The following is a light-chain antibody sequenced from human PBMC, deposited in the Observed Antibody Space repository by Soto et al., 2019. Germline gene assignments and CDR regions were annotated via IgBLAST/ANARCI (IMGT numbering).Light chain of an antibody. J-gene: IGKJ2*01. CDR2: AAS. CDR1: QDIGND. Sequence: AIPMTQSPSSLSASVGDRVTITCRASQDIGNDLGWYQQKPGKAPKLLIYAASSLESGVPSRFSGRGSGTDFTLTISSLQPEDFATYYCLQDYHRPYTFGQGSRLEIK. CDR3: LQDYHRPYT. V-gene: IGKV1-6*01.